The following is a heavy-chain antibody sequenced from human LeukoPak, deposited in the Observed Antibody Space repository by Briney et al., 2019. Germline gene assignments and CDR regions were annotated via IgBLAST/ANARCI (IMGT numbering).Heavy chain of an antibody. V-gene: IGHV4-34*01. CDR1: GGSFSGYY. D-gene: IGHD2-2*01. Sequence: SETLSLTCAVYGGSFSGYYWSWIRQPPGKGLEWIGEINHSGGTNYNPSLKSRVTISVDTSKNQFSLKLSSVTAADTAVYYCARKRSIVVVPAAGAHNWFDPWGQGTLVTVSS. J-gene: IGHJ5*02. CDR3: ARKRSIVVVPAAGAHNWFDP. CDR2: INHSGGT.